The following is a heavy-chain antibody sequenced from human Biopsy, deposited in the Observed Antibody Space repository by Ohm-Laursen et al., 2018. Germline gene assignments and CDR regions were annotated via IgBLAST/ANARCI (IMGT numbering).Heavy chain of an antibody. CDR2: ISANGATS. CDR1: GSTFSSYA. Sequence: SLRLSCAATGSTFSSYAMTWFRQAPGKGPEWVSTISANGATSYYADSVKGRFTISRDNSKNTLYLQMNSVRADDTAIYYCAKGGSITIFGVVINNCFDPWGQGTRVTVSS. CDR3: AKGGSITIFGVVINNCFDP. V-gene: IGHV3-23*01. J-gene: IGHJ5*02. D-gene: IGHD3-3*01.